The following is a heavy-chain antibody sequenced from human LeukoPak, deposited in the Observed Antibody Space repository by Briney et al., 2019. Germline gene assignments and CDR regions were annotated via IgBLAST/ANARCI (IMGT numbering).Heavy chain of an antibody. J-gene: IGHJ4*02. CDR3: ARQPLYDSSGYYYLYYFDY. V-gene: IGHV5-51*01. Sequence: GESLKISCKGSGHSFTSYWIGWVRQMPGKGLEWMGIIYPGDSDTRYSPSFQGQVTISADKSISTAYLQWSSLKASDTAMYYCARQPLYDSSGYYYLYYFDYWGQGTLVTVSS. D-gene: IGHD3-22*01. CDR2: IYPGDSDT. CDR1: GHSFTSYW.